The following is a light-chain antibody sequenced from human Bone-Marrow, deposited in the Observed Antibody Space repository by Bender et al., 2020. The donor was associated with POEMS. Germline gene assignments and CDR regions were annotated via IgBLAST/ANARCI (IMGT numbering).Light chain of an antibody. J-gene: IGLJ2*01. CDR1: NSDVGTYNY. V-gene: IGLV2-14*01. CDR3: SSYTSSTTLV. CDR2: DVT. Sequence: QSALTQPASVSGSPEQSITISCTGTNSDVGTYNYVSWYQQHPGKAPKLMIYDVTNRPSGVSNRFSGSKSGNTASLTISGLQAEDEADYYCSSYTSSTTLVFGGGTKLTVL.